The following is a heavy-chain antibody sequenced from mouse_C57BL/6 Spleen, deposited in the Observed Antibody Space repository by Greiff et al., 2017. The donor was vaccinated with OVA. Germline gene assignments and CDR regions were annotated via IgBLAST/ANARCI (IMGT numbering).Heavy chain of an antibody. CDR1: GYTFTSYW. Sequence: QVQLQQPGAELVKPGASVKLSCKASGYTFTSYWMHWVKQRPGQGLEWIGMIHPNSGSTNYNEKFKSKATLTVDKSSSTAYMQLSSLTSEDSAVYYCALYYYGSSPHWYFDVWGTGTTVTVSS. D-gene: IGHD1-1*01. J-gene: IGHJ1*03. V-gene: IGHV1-64*01. CDR3: ALYYYGSSPHWYFDV. CDR2: IHPNSGST.